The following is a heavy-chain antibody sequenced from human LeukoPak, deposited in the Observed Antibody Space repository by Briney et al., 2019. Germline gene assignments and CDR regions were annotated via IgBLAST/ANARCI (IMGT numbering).Heavy chain of an antibody. J-gene: IGHJ5*02. CDR2: IYTSGST. D-gene: IGHD6-13*01. V-gene: IGHV4-4*07. CDR3: ARDSVYSSSWYTGWFDP. CDR1: GGSISSYY. Sequence: PSETLSLTCTVSGGSISSYYWSWIRQPAGKGLEWIGRIYTSGSTNYNPSLESRVTMSVDTSKNQFSLKLSSVTAADTAVYYCARDSVYSSSWYTGWFDPWGQGTLVTVSS.